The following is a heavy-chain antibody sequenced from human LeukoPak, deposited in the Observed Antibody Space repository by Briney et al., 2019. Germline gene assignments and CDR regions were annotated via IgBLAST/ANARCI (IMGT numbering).Heavy chain of an antibody. V-gene: IGHV4-34*01. D-gene: IGHD6-6*01. Sequence: SETLSLTCAVYGGSFSGYYWSWIRQPPGKGLEWIGEIDHSGSTNYNPSLKSRVTISVDTSKNQFSLKLSSVTAADTAVYYCARGRKSSIAARRGFDYWGQGTLVTVSS. J-gene: IGHJ4*02. CDR2: IDHSGST. CDR3: ARGRKSSIAARRGFDY. CDR1: GGSFSGYY.